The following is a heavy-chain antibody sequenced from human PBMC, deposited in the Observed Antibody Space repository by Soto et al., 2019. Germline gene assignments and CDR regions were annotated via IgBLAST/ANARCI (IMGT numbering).Heavy chain of an antibody. Sequence: DLEESGGGLVKPGGALRLSCTASGFIFSDYYMSWIRQAPGKGLAWVSDISNSGRITHHADSVEGRFNISRDNAKDSLYLQMNSLRPEDSAIYYCAGDHGGGGLTLEYWGQGTLVTVSS. CDR3: AGDHGGGGLTLEY. CDR2: ISNSGRIT. V-gene: IGHV3-11*01. J-gene: IGHJ4*02. CDR1: GFIFSDYY. D-gene: IGHD3-16*01.